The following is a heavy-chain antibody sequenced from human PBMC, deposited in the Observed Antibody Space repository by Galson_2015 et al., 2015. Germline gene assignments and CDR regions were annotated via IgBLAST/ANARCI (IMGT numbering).Heavy chain of an antibody. Sequence: SLRLSCAASGFTFSNYGMSWVRQAPGKGLEWVSVISGGGATTYYADSVNGRFTISRDNSKNTLYLQMSSLTAEDTAVYYCAKLAAGYSSSSTRYFQHWGQGTLVTVSS. CDR2: ISGGGATT. V-gene: IGHV3-23*01. CDR1: GFTFSNYG. D-gene: IGHD6-13*01. J-gene: IGHJ1*01. CDR3: AKLAAGYSSSSTRYFQH.